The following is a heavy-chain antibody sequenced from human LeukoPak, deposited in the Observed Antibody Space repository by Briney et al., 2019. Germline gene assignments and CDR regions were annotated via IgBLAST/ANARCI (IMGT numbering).Heavy chain of an antibody. Sequence: ASVKVSCKASGYTFTSYYMHWVRQAPGQGLEWMGIINPSGGSTSYAQKFQGRVTMTRDMSTSTVYMELSSLRSEDTAVYYCARVESQYYYDSSGYYYGEGSFDYWGQGTLVTVSS. V-gene: IGHV1-46*01. J-gene: IGHJ4*02. D-gene: IGHD3-22*01. CDR3: ARVESQYYYDSSGYYYGEGSFDY. CDR1: GYTFTSYY. CDR2: INPSGGST.